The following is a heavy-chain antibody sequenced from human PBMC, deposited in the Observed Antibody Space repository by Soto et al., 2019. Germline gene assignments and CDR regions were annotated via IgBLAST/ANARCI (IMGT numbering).Heavy chain of an antibody. V-gene: IGHV2-5*02. D-gene: IGHD2-15*01. Sequence: QITLKESGPTLVKPTQTLTLTCTFSGFSLSTSGVGVGWIRQPPGKALEWLALIYWDDDKRYSPSLKSRLTTANAPXXNXAXXTLTNMDPGDTAPYFCAHSWYCSGGSCYYTYSFDYWGQGTLVTFSS. CDR3: AHSWYCSGGSCYYTYSFDY. CDR1: GFSLSTSGVG. J-gene: IGHJ4*02. CDR2: IYWDDDK.